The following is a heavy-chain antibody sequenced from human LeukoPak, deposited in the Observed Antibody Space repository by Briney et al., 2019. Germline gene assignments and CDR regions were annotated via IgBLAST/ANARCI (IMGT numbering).Heavy chain of an antibody. CDR3: ARGATYYYGSAHLDY. V-gene: IGHV1-46*01. CDR2: INPSGGST. D-gene: IGHD3-10*01. Sequence: ASVKVSCTASGYTFTSYYMHWVRQAPGQGLEWMGIINPSGGSTSYAQKFQGRVTMTRDTSTSTVYMELSSLRSEDTAVYYCARGATYYYGSAHLDYWGQGTLVTVSS. CDR1: GYTFTSYY. J-gene: IGHJ4*02.